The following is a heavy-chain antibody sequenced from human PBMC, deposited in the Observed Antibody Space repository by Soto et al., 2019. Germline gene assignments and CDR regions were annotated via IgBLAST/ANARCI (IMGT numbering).Heavy chain of an antibody. CDR1: GYTFTSYG. Sequence: ASVKVSCKASGYTFTSYGISWVRQAPGQGLEWMGWISAYNGNTNYAQKLQGRVTMTTDTSTSTAYMELRSLRSDDTAVYYCARVKGEGGPITIFDYYYMDVWGKGTTVTVSS. D-gene: IGHD3-3*01. J-gene: IGHJ6*03. CDR2: ISAYNGNT. V-gene: IGHV1-18*01. CDR3: ARVKGEGGPITIFDYYYMDV.